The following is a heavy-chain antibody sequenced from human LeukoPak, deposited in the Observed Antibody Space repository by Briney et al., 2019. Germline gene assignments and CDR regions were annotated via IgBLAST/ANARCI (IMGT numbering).Heavy chain of an antibody. V-gene: IGHV1-8*03. D-gene: IGHD1-26*01. CDR3: ARSGVGATTSYYYYYYMDV. CDR1: GYTFTSYD. J-gene: IGHJ6*03. CDR2: VNPNSGNT. Sequence: ASVKVSCKASGYTFTSYDINWVRQATGQGLEWMGWVNPNSGNTGYAQKFQGRVTITRNTSISTAYMELSSLRSEDTAVYYCARSGVGATTSYYYYYYMDVWGKGTTVTVSS.